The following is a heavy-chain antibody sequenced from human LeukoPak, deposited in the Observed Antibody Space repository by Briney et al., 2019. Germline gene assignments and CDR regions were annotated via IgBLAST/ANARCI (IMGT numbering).Heavy chain of an antibody. Sequence: SQTLSLTCTVSGGSISSGSYYWPWIRQPAGKGLEWIGRIYTSGSPTYNPSLRSRVTISVDPSNNQFSLQPRSVTPPHPALYYCAGDNSSWFTSWGNWCEPWCQGTLVPVSS. CDR2: IYTSGSP. V-gene: IGHV4-61*02. CDR1: GGSISSGSYY. J-gene: IGHJ5*02. D-gene: IGHD6-13*01. CDR3: AGDNSSWFTSWGNWCEP.